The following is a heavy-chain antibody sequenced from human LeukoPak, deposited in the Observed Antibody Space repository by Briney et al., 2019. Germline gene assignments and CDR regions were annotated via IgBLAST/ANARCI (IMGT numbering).Heavy chain of an antibody. V-gene: IGHV4-39*07. CDR3: ARDLGGFGELSVNWFDP. CDR2: IYYSGST. Sequence: SETPSLTCTVSGGSISSSSYYWGWIRQPPGKGLEWIGSIYYSGSTYYNPSLKSRVTISVDTSKNQFSLKLSSVTAADTAVYYCARDLGGFGELSVNWFDPWGQGTLVTVSS. CDR1: GGSISSSSYY. J-gene: IGHJ5*02. D-gene: IGHD3-10*01.